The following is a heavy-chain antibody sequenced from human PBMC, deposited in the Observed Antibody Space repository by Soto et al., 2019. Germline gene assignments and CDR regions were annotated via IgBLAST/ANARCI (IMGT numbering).Heavy chain of an antibody. CDR2: IYWNDDK. CDR1: GFSLSTSGVG. V-gene: IGHV2-5*01. CDR3: AHRPHYYDSSGYYYNWFDP. J-gene: IGHJ5*02. D-gene: IGHD3-22*01. Sequence: QITLKESGPPLVKPTQTLTLTCTFSGFSLSTSGVGVGWIRQPPGKALEWLALIYWNDDKRYSPSLKSRLTITKDTSKNQVVLTMTNMDPVDTATYYCAHRPHYYDSSGYYYNWFDPWGQGTLVTVSS.